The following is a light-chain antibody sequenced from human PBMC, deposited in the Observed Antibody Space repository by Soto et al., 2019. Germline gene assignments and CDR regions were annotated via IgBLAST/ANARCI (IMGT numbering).Light chain of an antibody. V-gene: IGLV1-40*01. J-gene: IGLJ2*01. Sequence: QSVLTQPPSVSGAPGQRVTISCTGSSSNIGAGYDVHWYQQLPGAAPKLLIYYNNNRPSGVPGRFSGSKSGTSAFLAITGLQADDEADYYCQSYDSSLSGHVVFGGGTQLTVL. CDR3: QSYDSSLSGHVV. CDR2: YNN. CDR1: SSNIGAGYD.